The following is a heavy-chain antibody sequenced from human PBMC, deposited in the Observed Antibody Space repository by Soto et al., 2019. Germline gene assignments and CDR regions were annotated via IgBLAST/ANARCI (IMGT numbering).Heavy chain of an antibody. D-gene: IGHD3-3*01. CDR1: GYTFTSYG. CDR3: ARILYYDFWSGDYYYYMDV. J-gene: IGHJ6*03. V-gene: IGHV1-18*01. CDR2: ISAYNGNT. Sequence: ASVKVSCKASGYTFTSYGISWVRQAPGQGLEWMGWISAYNGNTNYAQKLQGRVTMTTDTSTSTAYMELRSLRSDDTAVYYCARILYYDFWSGDYYYYMDVWGKGTKVTVSS.